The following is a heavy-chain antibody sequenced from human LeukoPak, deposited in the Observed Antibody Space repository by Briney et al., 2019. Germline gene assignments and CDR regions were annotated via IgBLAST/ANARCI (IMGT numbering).Heavy chain of an antibody. J-gene: IGHJ4*02. CDR2: IIPIFGTA. V-gene: IGHV1-69*13. D-gene: IGHD4-17*01. Sequence: SVKVSCKASGGTFSSYTISWVRQAPGQGLEWMGRIIPIFGTANYAQKFQGRVTITADESTSTAYMELSSLRSEDTAVYYCASGSTVTRCMDYWGQGTLVTVSS. CDR1: GGTFSSYT. CDR3: ASGSTVTRCMDY.